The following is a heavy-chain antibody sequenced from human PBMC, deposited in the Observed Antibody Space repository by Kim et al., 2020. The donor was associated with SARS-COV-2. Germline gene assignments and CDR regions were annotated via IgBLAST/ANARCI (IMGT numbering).Heavy chain of an antibody. CDR1: GFTFSDYY. V-gene: IGHV3-11*04. Sequence: GGSLRLSCAASGFTFSDYYMSWIRQAPGKGLEWVSYISSSGSTIYYADSVKGRFTISRDNAKNSLYLQMNSLRAEDTAVYYCASYINYCGGDCYLIGAFDIWGQGTIVTVSS. J-gene: IGHJ3*02. CDR3: ASYINYCGGDCYLIGAFDI. CDR2: ISSSGSTI. D-gene: IGHD2-21*02.